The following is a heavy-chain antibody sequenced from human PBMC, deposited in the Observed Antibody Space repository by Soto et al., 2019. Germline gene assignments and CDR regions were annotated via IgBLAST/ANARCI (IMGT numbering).Heavy chain of an antibody. CDR2: ISSSSSTI. Sequence: GGSLRLSCAASGFTFSSYSMNWVRQAPGKGLEWVSYISSSSSTIYYADSVKGRFTISRDNAKNSLYLQMNSLRAEDTAVYYCARDLRELGAFDIWGQGTMVTVS. J-gene: IGHJ3*02. D-gene: IGHD3-10*01. CDR3: ARDLRELGAFDI. CDR1: GFTFSSYS. V-gene: IGHV3-48*01.